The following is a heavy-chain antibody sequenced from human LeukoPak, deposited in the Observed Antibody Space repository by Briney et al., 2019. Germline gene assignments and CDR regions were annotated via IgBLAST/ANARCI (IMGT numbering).Heavy chain of an antibody. D-gene: IGHD3-10*01. CDR2: NILGDSDT. CDR3: ARGQYYYGSGRPKGYFDY. J-gene: IGHJ4*02. CDR1: GYSFTSYW. Sequence: GESLKISCKGSGYSFTSYWIGWVRQMPGKGREWRGINILGDSDTRYSRSFEGQVTILAKKFISTAYLQWSSLKASDTAVYYCARGQYYYGSGRPKGYFDYWGQGTLVTVSS. V-gene: IGHV5-51*01.